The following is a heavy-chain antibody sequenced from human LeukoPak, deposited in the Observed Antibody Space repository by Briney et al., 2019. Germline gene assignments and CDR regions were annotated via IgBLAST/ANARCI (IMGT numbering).Heavy chain of an antibody. Sequence: SVKVSCKASGGTFSSYAISWVRQAPGHGLEWMGRIIPIFGTANYAQKFQGRVTITADKSTSTAYMELSSLRSEDTAVYYCARDYDFWSGYDAYWFDPWGQGTLVTVSS. D-gene: IGHD3-3*01. CDR1: GGTFSSYA. CDR3: ARDYDFWSGYDAYWFDP. V-gene: IGHV1-69*06. CDR2: IIPIFGTA. J-gene: IGHJ5*02.